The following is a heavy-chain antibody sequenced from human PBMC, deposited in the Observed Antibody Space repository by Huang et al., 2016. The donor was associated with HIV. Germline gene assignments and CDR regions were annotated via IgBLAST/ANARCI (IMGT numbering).Heavy chain of an antibody. V-gene: IGHV3-30*02. Sequence: QVQLVESGGGVGQPGGALRLSCTAFGFTFGSLGMHWVRQAPGKGVEWLAVIRYDGNNYFYADSVRGRFTISRDNSKDTLYLQMNRLRPDDSAVYYCAKDLTYTFGRHFDYWGRGTLVTVSS. CDR3: AKDLTYTFGRHFDY. CDR2: IRYDGNNY. CDR1: GFTFGSLG. J-gene: IGHJ4*02. D-gene: IGHD3-3*01.